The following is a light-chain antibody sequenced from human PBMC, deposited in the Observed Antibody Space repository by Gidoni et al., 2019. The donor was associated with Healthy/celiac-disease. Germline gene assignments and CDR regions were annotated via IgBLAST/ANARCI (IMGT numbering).Light chain of an antibody. Sequence: DIQMTQSPSSLSASVGDRVTITCRASQSISSYLNWYQQKPGKAPKLLINAASSLQSGVPSRFSGSGSGTDFILTISSLQPEDFATYYCQQTYSTLCSFGQGTKLEIK. CDR3: QQTYSTLCS. J-gene: IGKJ2*04. V-gene: IGKV1-39*01. CDR1: QSISSY. CDR2: AAS.